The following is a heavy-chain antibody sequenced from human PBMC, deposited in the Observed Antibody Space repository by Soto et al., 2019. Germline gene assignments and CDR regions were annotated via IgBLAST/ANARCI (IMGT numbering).Heavy chain of an antibody. CDR3: AQSLGEDWFDL. D-gene: IGHD3-16*01. CDR2: IYWDDDK. J-gene: IGHJ5*02. V-gene: IGHV2-5*02. CDR1: GFSLTTSRVG. Sequence: QITLKEARPTLVKSTQTLTLTCTFSGFSLTTSRVGVGWIRQPPGKALEWLALIYWDDDKRYSPSQKSRLTITKDIYKHQVVLMMTNMDPVDSATYYCAQSLGEDWFDLWGQGTLVTVSS.